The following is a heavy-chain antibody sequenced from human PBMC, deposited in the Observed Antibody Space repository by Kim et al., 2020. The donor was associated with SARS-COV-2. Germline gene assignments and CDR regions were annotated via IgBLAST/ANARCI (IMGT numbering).Heavy chain of an antibody. CDR2: ISSSGSKI. V-gene: IGHV3-48*03. D-gene: IGHD6-6*01. J-gene: IGHJ3*02. CDR1: GFTFSSYE. Sequence: GGSLRLSCAASGFTFSSYEMNWVRRAPGKGLEWVAYISSSGSKIFYAASVKGRFTVSRDNAKNSLYLQMNSLRAEDTATYYCARDSGGGSSVEESAFDIWGQGTMVVFSS. CDR3: ARDSGGGSSVEESAFDI.